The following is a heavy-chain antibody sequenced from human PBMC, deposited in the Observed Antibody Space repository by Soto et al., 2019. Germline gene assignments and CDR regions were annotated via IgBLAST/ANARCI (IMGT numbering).Heavy chain of an antibody. J-gene: IGHJ6*02. CDR2: IGTAGDT. V-gene: IGHV3-13*01. Sequence: GGSLRLSCAASGFTFSSYDMHWVRQATGKGLEWVSAIGTAGDTYYPGSVKGRFTISRENAKNSLYLQMNSLRAEDTAVYYCARGPPGSTNYYYYGMAVWGQGTTVTVSS. CDR3: ARGPPGSTNYYYYGMAV. CDR1: GFTFSSYD. D-gene: IGHD3-10*01.